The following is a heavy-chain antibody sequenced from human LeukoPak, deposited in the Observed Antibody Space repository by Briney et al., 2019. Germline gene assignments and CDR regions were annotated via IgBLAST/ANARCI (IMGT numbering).Heavy chain of an antibody. Sequence: PSETLSLTCTVSGDSISSSGYYWGWRRQPPGKGLEWIGSINYGGNSYYNPSLQSRVTISVDTSKNQFSLRLSSVTAADTAVYYCARLAYCRGGSCYSYYFDYWGQGTLVTVSS. CDR1: GDSISSSGYY. D-gene: IGHD2-15*01. CDR2: INYGGNS. V-gene: IGHV4-39*01. J-gene: IGHJ4*02. CDR3: ARLAYCRGGSCYSYYFDY.